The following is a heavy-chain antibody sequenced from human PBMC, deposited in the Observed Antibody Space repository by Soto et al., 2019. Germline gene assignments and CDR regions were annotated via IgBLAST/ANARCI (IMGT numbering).Heavy chain of an antibody. Sequence: QITLKESGPTLVKPTQTLTLTCTFSGFSLSTSGVGVGWIRQPPGKALEWLALIYWDDDKRYSPSLKSRLTITKDTSKNQVVLTMTNLDTVDTATYYCARRGDYYYCDYWGQGTLVAVSS. V-gene: IGHV2-5*02. CDR2: IYWDDDK. CDR3: ARRGDYYYCDY. J-gene: IGHJ4*02. D-gene: IGHD4-17*01. CDR1: GFSLSTSGVG.